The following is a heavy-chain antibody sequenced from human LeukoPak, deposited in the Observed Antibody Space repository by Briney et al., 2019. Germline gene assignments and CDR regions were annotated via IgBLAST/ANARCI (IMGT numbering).Heavy chain of an antibody. D-gene: IGHD3-10*01. Sequence: SVKVSCKASGGTFSSYAISWVRQAPGQGLEWMGGIIPIFGTANYAQKFQGRVTITADESTSTAYMELSSLRSEDTAVYYCARDGGRWFGESPWGQGTLVTVSS. V-gene: IGHV1-69*13. CDR1: GGTFSSYA. CDR2: IIPIFGTA. CDR3: ARDGGRWFGESP. J-gene: IGHJ5*02.